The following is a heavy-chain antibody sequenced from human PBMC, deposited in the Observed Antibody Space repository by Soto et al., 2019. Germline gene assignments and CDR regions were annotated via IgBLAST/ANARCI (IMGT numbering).Heavy chain of an antibody. Sequence: QVQLVQSGAEVKKPGSSVKVSCKASGGTFSSYAISWVRQAPGQGLEWMGGIIPIFGSADYAQKFQGRGTITADESTSTAYMELSSLRSEDTAMYYCATHEIVHCIRASCYKGGYYYGIDVWGQGTTVTVSS. D-gene: IGHD2-2*02. CDR3: ATHEIVHCIRASCYKGGYYYGIDV. CDR1: GGTFSSYA. CDR2: IIPIFGSA. J-gene: IGHJ6*02. V-gene: IGHV1-69*12.